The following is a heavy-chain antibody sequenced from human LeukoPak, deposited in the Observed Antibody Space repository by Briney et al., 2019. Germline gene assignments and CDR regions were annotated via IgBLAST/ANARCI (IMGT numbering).Heavy chain of an antibody. CDR2: IRYDGSNK. V-gene: IGHV3-30*02. J-gene: IGHJ5*02. Sequence: PGGSLRLSCAASGFTFSSYGMHWVRQAPGKGLEWVAFIRYDGSNKYYADSVKGRFTISRDNSKNTLYVQMNSLRGEDTVVYYCAKGLYYKDRSGYPAWGQGTLVTVSS. CDR3: AKGLYYKDRSGYPA. D-gene: IGHD3-22*01. CDR1: GFTFSSYG.